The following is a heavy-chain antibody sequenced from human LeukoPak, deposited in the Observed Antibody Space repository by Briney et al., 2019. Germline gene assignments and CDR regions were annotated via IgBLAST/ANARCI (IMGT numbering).Heavy chain of an antibody. Sequence: GGSLRLSCAASGFTFSSYAMSGVGQAPGKGLEWVSTVSGGGVTTYYADSAKGRFTISRDNSKNTLYLQMNSLTAEDTAVYYCPKQSYASGWNPFDYWGQGILVTVSS. J-gene: IGHJ4*02. CDR1: GFTFSSYA. V-gene: IGHV3-23*01. CDR2: VSGGGVTT. CDR3: PKQSYASGWNPFDY. D-gene: IGHD6-19*01.